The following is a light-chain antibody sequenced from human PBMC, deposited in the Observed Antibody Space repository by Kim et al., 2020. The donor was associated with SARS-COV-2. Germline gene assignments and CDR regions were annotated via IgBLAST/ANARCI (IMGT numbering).Light chain of an antibody. CDR2: LNSDGSH. V-gene: IGLV4-69*02. CDR1: SGHSNYA. J-gene: IGLJ2*01. Sequence: QPVLTQSPSASASLGASVKLTCTLSSGHSNYAIAWHQQQPEKGPRYLMRLNSDGSHSKGDGIPDRFSGSSSGAERYLTISSLQSEDEADYYCQTWGTGMVFGGGTQLTVL. CDR3: QTWGTGMV.